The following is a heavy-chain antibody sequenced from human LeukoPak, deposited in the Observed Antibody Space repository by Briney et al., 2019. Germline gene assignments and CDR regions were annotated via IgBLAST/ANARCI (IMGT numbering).Heavy chain of an antibody. Sequence: ASVRVSCKASGGTFSSYAISWVREAPGQGLEWMGGIILIFGTANYAQKFPGRVTITADESTRTAYLELSSLRSEAQAVYYCVRVAAAKCSDGSCYQIYYYYYYMDVWGKGTTVTVSS. CDR3: VRVAAAKCSDGSCYQIYYYYYYMDV. CDR2: IILIFGTA. J-gene: IGHJ6*03. CDR1: GGTFSSYA. V-gene: IGHV1-69*13. D-gene: IGHD2-15*01.